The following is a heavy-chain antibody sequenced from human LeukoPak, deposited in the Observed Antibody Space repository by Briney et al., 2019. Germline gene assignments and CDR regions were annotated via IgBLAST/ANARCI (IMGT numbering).Heavy chain of an antibody. D-gene: IGHD6-6*01. J-gene: IGHJ3*02. V-gene: IGHV1-69*06. CDR1: GYTFTAYY. CDR2: IIPIFGTA. Sequence: SVKVSCKASGYTFTAYYMHWVRQAPGQGLEWMGGIIPIFGTANYAQKFQGRVTITADKSTSTAYMELSSLRSEDTAVYYCAREIAYSSSSGAFDIWGQGTMVTVSS. CDR3: AREIAYSSSSGAFDI.